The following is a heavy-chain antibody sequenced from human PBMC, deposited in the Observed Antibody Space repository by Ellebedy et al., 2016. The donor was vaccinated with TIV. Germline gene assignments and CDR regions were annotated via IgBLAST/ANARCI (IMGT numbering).Heavy chain of an antibody. V-gene: IGHV4-34*01. CDR2: INHSGST. CDR3: ARAPYGSGSYYVDY. Sequence: SETLSLXXAVYGGSFSGYYWSWIRQPPGKGPEWIGAINHSGSTNYNPSLKSRVTVSVDTSKNQFSLKLSSVTAADTAVYYCARAPYGSGSYYVDYWGQGTLVTVSS. D-gene: IGHD3-10*01. CDR1: GGSFSGYY. J-gene: IGHJ4*02.